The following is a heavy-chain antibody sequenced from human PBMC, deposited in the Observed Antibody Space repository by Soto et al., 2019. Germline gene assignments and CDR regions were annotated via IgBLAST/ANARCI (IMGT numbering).Heavy chain of an antibody. V-gene: IGHV1-69*06. CDR2: VIPIFLKA. CDR1: GGTFDSNG. Sequence: ASVKVSCKASGGTFDSNGISWVRQAPGQGLEWMGGVIPIFLKANYAQKFQGRVTITADKSTNTVYMEMNSLMSEDTAVYYCVRGGGEMTNPPPYLYWGQGTQVTVS. D-gene: IGHD3-16*01. J-gene: IGHJ4*02. CDR3: VRGGGEMTNPPPYLY.